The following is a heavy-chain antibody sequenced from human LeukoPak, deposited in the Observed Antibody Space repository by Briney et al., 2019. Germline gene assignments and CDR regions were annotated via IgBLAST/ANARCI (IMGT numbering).Heavy chain of an antibody. CDR3: AKASQWLVHYFDY. CDR1: GFTFSIYA. J-gene: IGHJ4*02. Sequence: GGSLRLSCAASGFTFSIYAMSWVRQAPGKGRGWVSAISGSGGSTYYADSVKGRFTISRDNSKNTLYLQMNSLRAEDTAVYYCAKASQWLVHYFDYWGQGTLVTVSS. D-gene: IGHD6-19*01. V-gene: IGHV3-23*01. CDR2: ISGSGGST.